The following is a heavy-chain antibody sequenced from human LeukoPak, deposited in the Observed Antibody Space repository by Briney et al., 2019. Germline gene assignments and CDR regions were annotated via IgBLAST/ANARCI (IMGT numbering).Heavy chain of an antibody. Sequence: GGSLRLSCAASGFTFSSYGMHWVRQAPGKGLEWVAFIRYDGSNKKYADSVKGRFTISRDHSKSTLCLQMNSLRAEDTAVYYCAKDAVIAATPWEYYFDYWGQGNLVTVSS. CDR2: IRYDGSNK. V-gene: IGHV3-30*02. J-gene: IGHJ4*02. CDR1: GFTFSSYG. CDR3: AKDAVIAATPWEYYFDY. D-gene: IGHD2-15*01.